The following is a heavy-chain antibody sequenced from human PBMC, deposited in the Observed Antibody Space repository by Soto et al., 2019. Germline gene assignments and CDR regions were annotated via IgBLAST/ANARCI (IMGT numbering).Heavy chain of an antibody. CDR1: GFTFSSYG. V-gene: IGHV3-33*01. Sequence: PGGSLRLSCAASGFTFSSYGMHWVRQAPGKGLEWVAVIWYDGSNKYYADSVKGRFTISRDNSKNTLYLQMNSLRAEDTAVYYCARDLYPNYFDYWGQGTLVTVSS. CDR2: IWYDGSNK. CDR3: ARDLYPNYFDY. J-gene: IGHJ4*02. D-gene: IGHD3-16*01.